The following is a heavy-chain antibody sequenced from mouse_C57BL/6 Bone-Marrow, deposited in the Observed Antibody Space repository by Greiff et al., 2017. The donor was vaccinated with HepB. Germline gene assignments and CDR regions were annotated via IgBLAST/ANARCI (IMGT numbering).Heavy chain of an antibody. CDR1: GFTFSNYW. CDR2: IRLKSDNYAT. Sequence: EVMLVESGGGLVQPGGSMKLSCVASGFTFSNYWMNWVRQSPEKGLEWVAQIRLKSDNYATHYAESVKGRFTISRDDSKSSVYLQMNNLRAEDTGIYYCTATTVVGDYFDYWGQGTTLTVSS. J-gene: IGHJ2*01. CDR3: TATTVVGDYFDY. V-gene: IGHV6-3*01. D-gene: IGHD1-1*01.